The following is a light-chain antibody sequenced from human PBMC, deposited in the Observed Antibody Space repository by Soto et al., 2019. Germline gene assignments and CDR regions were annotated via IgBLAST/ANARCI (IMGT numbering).Light chain of an antibody. CDR1: QSVDNNY. CDR2: CAS. V-gene: IGKV3-20*01. CDR3: QHYGDSPSWT. Sequence: ENVLTQSPGTLSLSPGETAILSCRASQSVDNNYLAWYQQKHGQAPRLLIYCASSRATGIPDRFSGSGSGTDFTRTISRLDPEDLAIYYCQHYGDSPSWTFGQGTRVEIK. J-gene: IGKJ1*01.